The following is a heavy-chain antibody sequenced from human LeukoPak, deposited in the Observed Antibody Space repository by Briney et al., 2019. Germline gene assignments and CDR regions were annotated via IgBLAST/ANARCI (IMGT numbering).Heavy chain of an antibody. V-gene: IGHV7-4-1*02. D-gene: IGHD4-17*01. CDR2: INTNTGNP. J-gene: IGHJ4*02. CDR3: ARDGFSEYGDYRVDY. CDR1: GYTFTNYA. Sequence: ASVKVSCKASGYTFTNYAMNWVRQAPGQGLEWMGWINTNTGNPTYAQGFTGRFVFSLDASVSTAYLQINSLKAEDSAVYYCARDGFSEYGDYRVDYWGQGTLVTVSS.